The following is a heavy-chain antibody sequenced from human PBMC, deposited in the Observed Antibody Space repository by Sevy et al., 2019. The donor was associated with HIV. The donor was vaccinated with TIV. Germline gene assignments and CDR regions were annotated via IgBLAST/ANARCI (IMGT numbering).Heavy chain of an antibody. D-gene: IGHD3-3*01. Sequence: PENLSLTCTVSGGSISSSSYYWGWIRQPPGNGLEWIGSIYYSGSTYYNPSLKSRVSISLDTSKNQFSLKLSSVTAADTAAYYCAITLYYFWSGYHNEYYFDYWGQGTLVYVSS. CDR1: GGSISSSSYY. CDR2: IYYSGST. CDR3: AITLYYFWSGYHNEYYFDY. V-gene: IGHV4-39*01. J-gene: IGHJ4*02.